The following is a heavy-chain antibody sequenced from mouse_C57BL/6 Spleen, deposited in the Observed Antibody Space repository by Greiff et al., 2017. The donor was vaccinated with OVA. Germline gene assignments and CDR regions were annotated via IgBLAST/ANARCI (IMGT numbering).Heavy chain of an antibody. Sequence: QVQLQQPGAELVKPGASVKLSCKASGYTFTSYWMHWVKQRPGQGLEWIGMIHPNSGSTNYNEKFKSKATLTVDKSSSTAYMQLSSLTSEDSAVYYGARSNWDGGYFDYWGQGTTLTVSS. CDR3: ARSNWDGGYFDY. CDR2: IHPNSGST. J-gene: IGHJ2*01. V-gene: IGHV1-64*01. D-gene: IGHD4-1*01. CDR1: GYTFTSYW.